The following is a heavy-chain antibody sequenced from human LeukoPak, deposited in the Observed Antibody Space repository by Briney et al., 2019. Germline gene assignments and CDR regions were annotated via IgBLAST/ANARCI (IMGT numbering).Heavy chain of an antibody. Sequence: GGSLRLSCAASGFTFSSYAMSWVRQAPGKGLERVSAISGSGGSTYYADSVKGRFTISRDNSKNTLYLQMNSLRAEDTAVYYCAKDRTAYGGNLYYFDYWGQGTLVTVSS. D-gene: IGHD4-23*01. V-gene: IGHV3-23*01. CDR2: ISGSGGST. CDR3: AKDRTAYGGNLYYFDY. J-gene: IGHJ4*02. CDR1: GFTFSSYA.